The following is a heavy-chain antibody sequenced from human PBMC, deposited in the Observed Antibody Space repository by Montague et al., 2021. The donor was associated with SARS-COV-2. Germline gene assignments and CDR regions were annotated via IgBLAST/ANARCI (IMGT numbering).Heavy chain of an antibody. Sequence: SLRLSFAASGFTFGDYAMHWVRQAPGKGLEWVSGISWNSGSIGYADSVKGRFTISRDNAKNSLYLQMNSLRAEDTALYYCAESLSSGWYQVFSPANDWGQGTLVTVSS. D-gene: IGHD6-19*01. J-gene: IGHJ4*02. CDR1: GFTFGDYA. CDR3: AESLSSGWYQVFSPAND. CDR2: ISWNSGSI. V-gene: IGHV3-9*01.